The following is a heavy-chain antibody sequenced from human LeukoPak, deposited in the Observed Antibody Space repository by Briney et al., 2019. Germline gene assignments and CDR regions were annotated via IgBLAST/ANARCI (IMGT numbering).Heavy chain of an antibody. CDR1: GFTFSSYG. CDR2: IRYDGSNK. D-gene: IGHD2-2*01. J-gene: IGHJ4*02. CDR3: AKTAGSSIVVVPAATGY. V-gene: IGHV3-30*02. Sequence: PGGSLRLSCAASGFTFSSYGMHWVRQAPGKGLEWVAFIRYDGSNKYYADSVKGRFTISRDNFKSTLYLQMNSLRPEDTAVYYCAKTAGSSIVVVPAATGYWGQGTLVTVSS.